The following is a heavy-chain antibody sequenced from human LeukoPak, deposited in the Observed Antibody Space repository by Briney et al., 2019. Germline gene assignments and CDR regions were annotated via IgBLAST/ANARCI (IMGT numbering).Heavy chain of an antibody. CDR3: GEGRKGAWFPNY. CDR2: INQDGSEK. CDR1: GFTFGAYW. D-gene: IGHD3-10*01. V-gene: IGHV3-7*05. J-gene: IGHJ4*02. Sequence: GGSLRLSCAASGFTFGAYWMTWVRQAPGKGLEWVANINQDGSEKYYADSVKRRFTIPRDNAKNSLSLQMNGLRAEDTAVYYCGEGRKGAWFPNYWGQGTLVTVSS.